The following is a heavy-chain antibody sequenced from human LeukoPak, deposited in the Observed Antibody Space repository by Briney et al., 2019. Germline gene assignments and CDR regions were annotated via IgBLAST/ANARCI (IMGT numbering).Heavy chain of an antibody. D-gene: IGHD3-22*01. Sequence: SVKVSCKASGGTFSSYAISWVRQAPGQWLEWMGGIIPIFGTANYAQKFHGRVTITADESTSTAYMELSSLRSEDTAVYYCASHYDSSGQGPFDYWGQGTLVTVSS. CDR2: IIPIFGTA. V-gene: IGHV1-69*13. J-gene: IGHJ4*02. CDR3: ASHYDSSGQGPFDY. CDR1: GGTFSSYA.